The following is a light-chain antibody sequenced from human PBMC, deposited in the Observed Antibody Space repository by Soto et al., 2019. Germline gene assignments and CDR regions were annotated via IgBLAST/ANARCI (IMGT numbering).Light chain of an antibody. CDR2: DAS. CDR1: QTIGNNY. J-gene: IGKJ1*01. V-gene: IGKV3-20*01. Sequence: PGERATISCRASQTIGNNYLAWYQQKPGQAPRLLIYDASRRATGIPDRFTGSGSGADFALTISRLEPEDFAVYYCQQCAYSSRTFGQGTKVEVK. CDR3: QQCAYSSRT.